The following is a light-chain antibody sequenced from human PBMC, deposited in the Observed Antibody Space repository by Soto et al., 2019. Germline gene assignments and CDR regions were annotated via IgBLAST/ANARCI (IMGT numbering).Light chain of an antibody. J-gene: IGLJ1*01. CDR1: SSDVGGYNY. CDR2: DVS. CDR3: SSYTSSSTYV. Sequence: QSALTQPASVSGSPGQSITISCTGTSSDVGGYNYVSWYQQHPGKAPKLMIYDVSNRPSGGSNRFSGSKSGNTASLTISGLQAEDEDDYYCSSYTSSSTYVFGTGTKVTVL. V-gene: IGLV2-14*01.